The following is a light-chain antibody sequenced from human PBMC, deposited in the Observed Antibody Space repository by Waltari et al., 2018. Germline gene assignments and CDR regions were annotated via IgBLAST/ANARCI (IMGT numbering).Light chain of an antibody. Sequence: QTVVTQEPSLSVSPGGTVTLPCALSSGSVSSTSYTTWYQQTPGQPPRTLVYKGISRSSGVPDRFSGSILGNTAALTITGAQADDESDYYCSMYMGSGVWVFGGGTKLTVL. CDR2: KGI. V-gene: IGLV8-61*01. CDR3: SMYMGSGVWV. CDR1: SGSVSSTSY. J-gene: IGLJ3*02.